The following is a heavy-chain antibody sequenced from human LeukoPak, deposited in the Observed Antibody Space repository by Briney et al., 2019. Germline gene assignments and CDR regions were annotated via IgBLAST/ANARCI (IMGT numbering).Heavy chain of an antibody. CDR1: GFTSSDYY. CDR3: ASTPQYYYASGSYPFDY. Sequence: GGSLRLSCAGSGFTSSDYYMSWIRQAPGKGQEWVSYISSSGSTIYYADSVKGRFTISGDNAKNSLYLQMNSLRAEDTAMYYCASTPQYYYASGSYPFDYWGQGTLVTVSS. J-gene: IGHJ4*02. V-gene: IGHV3-11*01. CDR2: ISSSGSTI. D-gene: IGHD3-10*01.